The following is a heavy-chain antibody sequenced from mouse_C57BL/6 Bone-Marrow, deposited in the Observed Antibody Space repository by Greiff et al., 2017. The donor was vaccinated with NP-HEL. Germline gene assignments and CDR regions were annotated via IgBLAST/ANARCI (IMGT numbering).Heavy chain of an antibody. J-gene: IGHJ2*01. CDR3: TKEEAIDQYYIDY. CDR2: IDPSDSYT. Sequence: QVQLQQPGAELVMPGASVKLSCKASGYTFTSYSMHWVKQRPGQGLEWIGEIDPSDSYTNYNQKFKGKSTMTVDNSSSPAYMQLSSLTSEDSAVYYCTKEEAIDQYYIDYWGQGTTLTVSS. CDR1: GYTFTSYS. D-gene: IGHD2-12*01. V-gene: IGHV1-69*01.